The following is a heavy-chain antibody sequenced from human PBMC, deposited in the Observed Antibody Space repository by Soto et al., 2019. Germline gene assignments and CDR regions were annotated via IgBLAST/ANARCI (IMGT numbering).Heavy chain of an antibody. D-gene: IGHD3-22*01. Sequence: QITLKESGPTLVKVTQTVTLTCTFSGFSLSSTGVGVGWIRQPPGKALEGLALINWNDDKRYNPSLKSRLTITKDTSKNQLVLTMTNMDPVDTATYYCARSGHNSGFFYYDYWGQGTLITVSS. CDR2: INWNDDK. V-gene: IGHV2-5*01. CDR1: GFSLSSTGVG. CDR3: ARSGHNSGFFYYDY. J-gene: IGHJ4*02.